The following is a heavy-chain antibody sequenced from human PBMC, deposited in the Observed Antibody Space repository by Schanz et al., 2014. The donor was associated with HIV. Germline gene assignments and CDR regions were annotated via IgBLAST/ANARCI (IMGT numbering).Heavy chain of an antibody. V-gene: IGHV3-30-3*01. CDR3: AKVARWDYYNMDV. Sequence: QVQLVESGGGVVQPGRSLRLSCAVSGFTFSNYAMHWVRQAPGKGLEWEAVISYDGSNKYYADSVKGRFTISRDNSKNTLYLQMNSLRAEDTAVYYCAKVARWDYYNMDVWGQGTTVTVSS. CDR1: GFTFSNYA. CDR2: ISYDGSNK. J-gene: IGHJ6*02.